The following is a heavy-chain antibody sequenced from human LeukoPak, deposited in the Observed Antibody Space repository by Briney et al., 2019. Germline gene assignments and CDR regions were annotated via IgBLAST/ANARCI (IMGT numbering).Heavy chain of an antibody. CDR1: GGTFSSYA. CDR2: IIPIFGTA. V-gene: IGHV1-69*13. CDR3: ARNSAGFGELTAFDI. J-gene: IGHJ3*02. Sequence: GASVKVSCKASGGTFSSYAISWVRQAPGQGLEWMGGIIPIFGTANYAQKFQGRVTITADESTSTAYMELSSLRSEDTAVYYCARNSAGFGELTAFDIWGQGTMVTVSS. D-gene: IGHD3-10*01.